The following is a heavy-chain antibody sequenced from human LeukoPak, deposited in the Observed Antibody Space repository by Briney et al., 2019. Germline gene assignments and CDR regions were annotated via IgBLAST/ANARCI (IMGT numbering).Heavy chain of an antibody. CDR1: GFTFSSYW. CDR2: IKQDGSEK. V-gene: IGHV3-7*01. Sequence: GGSLRLSCAASGFTFSSYWMSWVRQAPGKGLEWVANIKQDGSEKYYVDSVKGRFTISRDNAKNSLYLQMNSLRAEDTAVYYCAREGYCSSTSCRYLYYYYYYMDVWGKGPTVTVSS. CDR3: AREGYCSSTSCRYLYYYYYYMDV. J-gene: IGHJ6*03. D-gene: IGHD2-2*01.